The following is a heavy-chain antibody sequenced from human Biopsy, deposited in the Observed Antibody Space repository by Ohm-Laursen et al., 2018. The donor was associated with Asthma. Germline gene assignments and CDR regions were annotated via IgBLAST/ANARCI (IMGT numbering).Heavy chain of an antibody. CDR2: HDHEEGGT. Sequence: SVKVSCKISGYSLTDLSMHWVRQAPGQGLEWMGGHDHEEGGTVNARRFQGRATMTEDTSTNTAYMELSSLSSDDTAVYYCASDFPKDYVRYNFQFWGQGTLVTVSS. V-gene: IGHV1-24*01. CDR3: ASDFPKDYVRYNFQF. CDR1: GYSLTDLS. D-gene: IGHD4-17*01. J-gene: IGHJ4*02.